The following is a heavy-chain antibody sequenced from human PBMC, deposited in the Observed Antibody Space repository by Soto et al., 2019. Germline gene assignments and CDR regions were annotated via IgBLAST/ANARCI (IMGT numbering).Heavy chain of an antibody. V-gene: IGHV1-8*01. CDR3: ARQWELSGYYYGMDV. CDR2: MSPNSGNT. D-gene: IGHD1-26*01. CDR1: GYTFTTYD. Sequence: ASVKVSCKASGYTFTTYDINWVRQATGQGLEWMVWMSPNSGNTGYAQKFQGRVTMTRDTSISTAYMELSSLRSDDTAVYYCARQWELSGYYYGMDVWGQGTTVTVSS. J-gene: IGHJ6*02.